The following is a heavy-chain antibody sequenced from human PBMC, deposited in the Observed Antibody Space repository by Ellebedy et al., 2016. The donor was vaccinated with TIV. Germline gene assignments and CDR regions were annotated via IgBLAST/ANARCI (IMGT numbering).Heavy chain of an antibody. J-gene: IGHJ4*02. Sequence: SETLSLTCTVSGGSISSYYWSWIRQPPGRGLEWIGYIHYSGSTYDNPSLKSPVTVSVDKSRNQFSLELRSVTAADTAVYYCARGPKVATQEPFDYWGQGILVNVSS. V-gene: IGHV4-30-4*08. CDR2: IHYSGST. D-gene: IGHD5-12*01. CDR3: ARGPKVATQEPFDY. CDR1: GGSISSYY.